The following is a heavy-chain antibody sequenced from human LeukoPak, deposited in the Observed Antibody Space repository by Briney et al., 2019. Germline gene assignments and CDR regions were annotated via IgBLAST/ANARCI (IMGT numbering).Heavy chain of an antibody. J-gene: IGHJ3*02. Sequence: PGGSLRLSCAASGFTFSAYNMNWVRRTPVKGLEWVSRINSDGSSTSYADSVKGRFTISRDNAKNTLYLQMNSLRAEDTAVYYCARALSGSYSAFDIWGQGTMVTVSS. V-gene: IGHV3-74*01. D-gene: IGHD1-26*01. CDR3: ARALSGSYSAFDI. CDR1: GFTFSAYN. CDR2: INSDGSST.